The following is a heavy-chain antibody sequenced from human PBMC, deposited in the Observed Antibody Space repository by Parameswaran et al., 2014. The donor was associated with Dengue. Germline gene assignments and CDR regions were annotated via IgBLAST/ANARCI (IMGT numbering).Heavy chain of an antibody. Sequence: WIRQPPGKGLEWVSVIYSGGSTYYADSVKGRFTISRHNSKNTLYLQMNSLRAEDTAVYYCARVGFITMVRGVIVGYFDYWGQGTLVTVSS. CDR2: IYSGGST. CDR3: ARVGFITMVRGVIVGYFDY. J-gene: IGHJ4*02. V-gene: IGHV3-53*04. D-gene: IGHD3-10*01.